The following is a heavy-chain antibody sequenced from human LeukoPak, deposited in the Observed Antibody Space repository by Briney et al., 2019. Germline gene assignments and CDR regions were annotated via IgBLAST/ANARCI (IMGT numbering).Heavy chain of an antibody. CDR3: ARDAPNGPKYT. CDR1: GGSISSSSYY. Sequence: SETLSLTCTVSGGSISSSSYYWGWIRQPPGKGLEWIGSIYYSGGTYYNPSLKGRVTISVDTSKNQFSLKLSSVTAADTAVYYCARDAPNGPKYTWGQGTLVTVSS. V-gene: IGHV4-39*07. J-gene: IGHJ4*02. D-gene: IGHD2-8*01. CDR2: IYYSGGT.